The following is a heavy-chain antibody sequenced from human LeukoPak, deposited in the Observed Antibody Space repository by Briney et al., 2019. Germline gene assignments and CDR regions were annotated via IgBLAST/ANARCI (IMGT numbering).Heavy chain of an antibody. V-gene: IGHV5-51*01. CDR3: ARQKSSVYFIDY. J-gene: IGHJ4*02. D-gene: IGHD3-22*01. CDR2: IYPGDSDT. Sequence: GESLKISSMGFGYSFISYWIGGARQMPGKGLEWMGIIYPGDSDTRYSPSFQGQVTISADKSMSTACLQWRSLKASETAMYYCARQKSSVYFIDYWGQGTLVTVSS. CDR1: GYSFISYW.